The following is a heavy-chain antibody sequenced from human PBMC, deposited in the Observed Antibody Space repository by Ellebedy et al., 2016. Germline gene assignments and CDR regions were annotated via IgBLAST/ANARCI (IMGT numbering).Heavy chain of an antibody. J-gene: IGHJ4*02. CDR2: IYYRGST. CDR3: AEMATADLRDY. CDR1: GGSISSSSYY. D-gene: IGHD5-24*01. V-gene: IGHV4-39*01. Sequence: SETLSLTCTVSGGSISSSSYYWGWIRQPPGKGLEWIGSIYYRGSTYYNPSLKSRVTISVETSKNQFSLKLSSVTAADPAVYYCAEMATADLRDYWGQGTLVTVSS.